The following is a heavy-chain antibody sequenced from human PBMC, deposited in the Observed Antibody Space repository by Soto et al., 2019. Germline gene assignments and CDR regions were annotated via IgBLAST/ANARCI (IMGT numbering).Heavy chain of an antibody. V-gene: IGHV3-21*01. Sequence: PGVSLRLSCAASGFTLSSYSMNCVRQAPGKGPEWVSSISSSSSYIYYADSAKGRFTIPRDNAKNSLYLQMNSLRAEDTAVYYCARQTTVVTPDTYYYYYYGMDVWGQGRTVTISS. CDR1: GFTLSSYS. D-gene: IGHD4-17*01. J-gene: IGHJ6*02. CDR3: ARQTTVVTPDTYYYYYYGMDV. CDR2: ISSSSSYI.